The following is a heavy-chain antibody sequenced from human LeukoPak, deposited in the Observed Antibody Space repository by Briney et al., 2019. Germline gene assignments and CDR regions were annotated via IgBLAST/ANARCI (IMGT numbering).Heavy chain of an antibody. CDR3: ARSKFSFGATKFDT. CDR2: LDLTGKI. CDR1: GGSISSYY. V-gene: IGHV4-59*12. D-gene: IGHD3-3*01. Sequence: SETLSLTCTVSGGSISSYYWSWIRQPPGKGLQWIGYLDLTGKIQYHSFFESRVTISGDISKNQFSLRLTSLTAADTAVYFCARSKFSFGATKFDTWGQGTLVSVSS. J-gene: IGHJ5*02.